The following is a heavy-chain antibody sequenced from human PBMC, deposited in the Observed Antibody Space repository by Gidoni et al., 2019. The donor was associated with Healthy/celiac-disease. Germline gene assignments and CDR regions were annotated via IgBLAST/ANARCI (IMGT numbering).Heavy chain of an antibody. Sequence: QVQLQEWGAGLLKTSETLSLTCAVYGGSFSGYFCPWVRQPPGKGLEWVGEINHSGSTNYNPSLKSRVTMSIDTSKNQFSLKLTSVTAADTAMYYCVRDDDGLPDSWGQGTLVTVSS. CDR2: INHSGST. J-gene: IGHJ4*02. D-gene: IGHD1-1*01. CDR3: VRDDDGLPDS. CDR1: GGSFSGYF. V-gene: IGHV4-34*01.